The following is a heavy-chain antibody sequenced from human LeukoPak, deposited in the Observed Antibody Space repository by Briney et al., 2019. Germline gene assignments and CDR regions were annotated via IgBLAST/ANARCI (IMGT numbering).Heavy chain of an antibody. V-gene: IGHV3-30-3*01. Sequence: PGGSLRLSCAASGFTFSSYAMHWVRQAPGKGLEWVALISSDGSDKKYADSVKGRFTISRDNSKNTLYLQMHSLRVEDTAVYYCARDYPADHWGQGTLVTVSS. CDR2: ISSDGSDK. CDR3: ARDYPADH. CDR1: GFTFSSYA. J-gene: IGHJ4*02.